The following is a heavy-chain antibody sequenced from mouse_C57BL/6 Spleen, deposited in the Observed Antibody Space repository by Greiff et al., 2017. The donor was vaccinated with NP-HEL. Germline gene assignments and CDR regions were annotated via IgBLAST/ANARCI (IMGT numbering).Heavy chain of an antibody. J-gene: IGHJ4*01. CDR3: ARERYYGSRYYAMDY. V-gene: IGHV5-16*01. CDR1: GFTFSDYY. CDR2: INYDGSST. D-gene: IGHD1-1*01. Sequence: EVKLMESEGGLVQPGSSMKLSCTASGFTFSDYYMAWVRQVPEKGLEWVANINYDGSSTYYLDSLKSRFIISRDNAKNILYLQMGSLKSEDTATYYCARERYYGSRYYAMDYWGQGTSVTVSS.